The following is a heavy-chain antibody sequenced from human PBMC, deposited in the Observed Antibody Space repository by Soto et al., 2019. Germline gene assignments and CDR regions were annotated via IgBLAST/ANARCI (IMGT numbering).Heavy chain of an antibody. J-gene: IGHJ4*02. V-gene: IGHV3-23*01. D-gene: IGHD3-3*01. CDR1: GFTFSSYA. CDR2: ISGSGGST. Sequence: PGGSLRLSCAASGFTFSSYAMSWVRQAPGKGLEWVSAISGSGGSTYYADSVKGRFTISRDNSKNTLYLQMNSLRVEDTAVYYCANTQSEDYDFWSGYYAGINFDYWGQGTLVTVSS. CDR3: ANTQSEDYDFWSGYYAGINFDY.